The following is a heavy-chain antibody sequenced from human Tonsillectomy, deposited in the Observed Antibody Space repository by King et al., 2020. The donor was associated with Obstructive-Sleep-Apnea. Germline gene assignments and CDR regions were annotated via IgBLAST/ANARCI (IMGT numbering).Heavy chain of an antibody. CDR3: ATGGPDAFEF. Sequence: EVQLVESGGGLVQPGGSLRLSCAASGITFSSYSMNWVRQAPGKGLEWVSYISSSTSTIYYADSVKGRFTISRDNAKNSLYLQMNSLRAEDTAVYYCATGGPDAFEFWGRGTMVTVSS. D-gene: IGHD2-8*02. J-gene: IGHJ3*01. V-gene: IGHV3-48*04. CDR1: GITFSSYS. CDR2: ISSSTSTI.